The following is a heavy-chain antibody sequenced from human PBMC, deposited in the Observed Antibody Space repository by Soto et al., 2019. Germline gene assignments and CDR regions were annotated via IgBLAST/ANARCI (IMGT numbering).Heavy chain of an antibody. J-gene: IGHJ4*02. Sequence: EVQLVESGGGLVQPGGSLRLSCAVSGFTFSSFWMHWVRQAPGEGLVWVSRINTDGSSTSYADSVKGRFTISRDNAKNTLYQQRNSLRFEDTAMYYCAKRGVDTFGLSSGGQGTLVTVSS. V-gene: IGHV3-74*01. CDR1: GFTFSSFW. CDR3: AKRGVDTFGLSS. D-gene: IGHD3-10*01. CDR2: INTDGSST.